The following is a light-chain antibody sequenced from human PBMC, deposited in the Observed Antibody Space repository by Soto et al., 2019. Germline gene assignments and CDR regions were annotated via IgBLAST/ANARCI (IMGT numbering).Light chain of an antibody. V-gene: IGLV2-14*01. CDR1: SSDVVGYNY. CDR3: SSYTSSSTLV. Sequence: QSALTQPSSVSGSPGQSHTISCTGTSSDVVGYNYVSWYQQHPGKAPKLMIYDVSNRPSGVSNRFAGSKSGNTVSLTISGLQAEDEADYYCSSYTSSSTLVFGGGTKLTVL. J-gene: IGLJ2*01. CDR2: DVS.